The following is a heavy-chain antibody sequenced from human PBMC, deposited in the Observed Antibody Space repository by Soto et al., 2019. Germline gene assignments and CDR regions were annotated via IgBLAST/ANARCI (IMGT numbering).Heavy chain of an antibody. CDR3: ARGRYSSSPPGNWYFDL. CDR2: IYYSGST. V-gene: IGHV4-59*01. J-gene: IGHJ2*01. Sequence: PSETLSLTCTVSGGSISSYYWSWIRQPPGKGLEWIGYIYYSGSTNYNPSLKSRVTISVDTSKNQFSLKLSSVTAADTAVYYCARGRYSSSPPGNWYFDLWGRGTLVTVSS. CDR1: GGSISSYY. D-gene: IGHD6-6*01.